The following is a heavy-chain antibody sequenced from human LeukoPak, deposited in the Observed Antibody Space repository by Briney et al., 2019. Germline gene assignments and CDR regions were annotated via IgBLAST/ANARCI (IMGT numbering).Heavy chain of an antibody. CDR2: IYYSRST. D-gene: IGHD1/OR15-1a*01. J-gene: IGHJ4*02. CDR1: GGSISSSSYY. V-gene: IGHV4-39*07. CDR3: ARDRTNMRYYFDY. Sequence: SETLSLTCTVSGGSISSSSYYWGWIRQPPGKGLEWIGSIYYSRSTYYNPSLKSRVTISVDTSKNQFSLKLSSVTAADTAVYYCARDRTNMRYYFDYWGQGTLVTVSS.